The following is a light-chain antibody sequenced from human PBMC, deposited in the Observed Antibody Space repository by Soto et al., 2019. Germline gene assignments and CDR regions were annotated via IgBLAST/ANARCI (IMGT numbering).Light chain of an antibody. Sequence: DIVMTQSTAPLSVSPGERATLSCRASQSINTNLAWYQQKPGQAPRLLIYGASTRATVIPARFSGSGSGTEFTLTISGLQADDFAVYYCQQYHHWPPKVTFGPGTRVDI. V-gene: IGKV3-15*01. CDR3: QQYHHWPPKVT. CDR1: QSINTN. J-gene: IGKJ3*01. CDR2: GAS.